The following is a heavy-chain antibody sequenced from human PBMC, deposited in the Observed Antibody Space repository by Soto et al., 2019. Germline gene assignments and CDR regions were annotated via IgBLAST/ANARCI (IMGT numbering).Heavy chain of an antibody. CDR3: ARGGATPTVAWDFDY. V-gene: IGHV1-69*12. J-gene: IGHJ4*02. CDR1: GGTFSSYA. CDR2: TIPIFGTA. D-gene: IGHD4-17*01. Sequence: QVQLVQSGAEVKKPGSSVKVSCKASGGTFSSYAISWVPQAPGQGLEWMGGTIPIFGTANYPQKCQGRVTITADESTSTAYMELSSLRSQDTAVYYCARGGATPTVAWDFDYWGQGTLVTVSS.